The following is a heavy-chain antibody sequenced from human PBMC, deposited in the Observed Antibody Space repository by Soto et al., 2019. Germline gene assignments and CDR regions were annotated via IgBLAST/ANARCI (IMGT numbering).Heavy chain of an antibody. Sequence: PSETLSLTCAAYGGSFSGFSWSWIRQSPGKGLEWIGEINHSGGIDYNPSLKSRVTLSLDTSKKQFSLKLTSMTAADTAVYYCARVAVAGLYYFDYWGQRTLVTVSS. V-gene: IGHV4-34*01. CDR2: INHSGGI. CDR1: GGSFSGFS. D-gene: IGHD6-19*01. J-gene: IGHJ4*02. CDR3: ARVAVAGLYYFDY.